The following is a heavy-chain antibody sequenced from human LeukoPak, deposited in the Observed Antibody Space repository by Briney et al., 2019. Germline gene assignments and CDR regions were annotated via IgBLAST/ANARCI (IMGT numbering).Heavy chain of an antibody. CDR1: GRSISLGYY. V-gene: IGHV4-38-2*02. D-gene: IGHD4-17*01. J-gene: IGHJ5*02. Sequence: SETLSLTCTVSGRSISLGYYWGWIRQPPGKGLEWIGSVFHDGSTHYNPSLQSRVSISVDTSKNEFSLKLSSVSAADTARYYCARGPLTMTRGFDPWGQGTLVTVSS. CDR2: VFHDGST. CDR3: ARGPLTMTRGFDP.